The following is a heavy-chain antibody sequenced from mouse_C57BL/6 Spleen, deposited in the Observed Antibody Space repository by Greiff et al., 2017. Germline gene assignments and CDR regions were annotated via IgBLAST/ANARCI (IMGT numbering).Heavy chain of an antibody. V-gene: IGHV1-78*01. CDR3: AMNYYYGSSYVAY. CDR1: GYTFTDHT. D-gene: IGHD1-1*01. Sequence: VQLQQSDAELVKPGASVKISCKVSGYTFTDHTIHWMKQRPEQGLEWIGYIYPRDGSTKYNEKFKGKATLTADKSSSTAYMQLNSLTSEDSAVYFCAMNYYYGSSYVAYWGQGTLVTVSA. J-gene: IGHJ3*01. CDR2: IYPRDGST.